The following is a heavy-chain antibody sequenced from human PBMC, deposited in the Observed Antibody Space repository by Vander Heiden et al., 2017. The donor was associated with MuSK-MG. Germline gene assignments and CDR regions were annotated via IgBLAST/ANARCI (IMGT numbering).Heavy chain of an antibody. V-gene: IGHV1-69*04. CDR1: GGTFSSYA. CDR3: ARAHCSSTSCYAYNWFDP. CDR2: IIPILGIA. J-gene: IGHJ5*02. Sequence: QVQLVQSGAEVKKPGSSVKVSCKASGGTFSSYAISWVRQAPGQGLEWMGRIIPILGIANYAQKFQGRVTITADKSTSTAYMELSSLRSEDTAVYYCARAHCSSTSCYAYNWFDPWGQGTLVTVSS. D-gene: IGHD2-2*01.